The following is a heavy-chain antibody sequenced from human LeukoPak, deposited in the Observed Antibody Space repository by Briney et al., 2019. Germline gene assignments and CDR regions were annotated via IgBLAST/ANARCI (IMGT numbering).Heavy chain of an antibody. CDR3: ARARYSRGWYQVLYYYYGMHV. V-gene: IGHV6-1*01. CDR1: GDSVSSNSAA. Sequence: SQTLSLTCAISGDSVSSNSAAWNWIRQSPSRGLEWLGRTYYRSKWYNDYAVSVKSRITINPDTSKNQFSLQLNSVTPADKPVYYCARARYSRGWYQVLYYYYGMHVWRQRTTVTVSS. CDR2: TYYRSKWYN. J-gene: IGHJ6*02. D-gene: IGHD6-19*01.